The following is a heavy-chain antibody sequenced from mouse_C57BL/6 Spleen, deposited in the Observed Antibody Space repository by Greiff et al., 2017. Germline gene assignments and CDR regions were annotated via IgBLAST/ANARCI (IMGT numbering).Heavy chain of an antibody. CDR3: VREESGYDDVSFFAY. CDR2: IRSKSSNYAT. V-gene: IGHV10-3*01. Sequence: EVKVVESGGGLVQPKGSLKLSCAASGFTFNTYAMHWVRQAPGKGLEWVARIRSKSSNYATYYADSVKDRFTISRDDSQSMLYLQMNNLKTEDTAMYYGVREESGYDDVSFFAYWGQGTLVTVSA. CDR1: GFTFNTYA. J-gene: IGHJ3*01. D-gene: IGHD2-2*01.